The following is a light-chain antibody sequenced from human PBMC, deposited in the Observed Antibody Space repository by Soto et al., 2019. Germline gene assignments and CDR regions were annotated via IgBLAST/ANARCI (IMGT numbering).Light chain of an antibody. CDR3: SSYTSSSTQV. V-gene: IGLV2-14*01. J-gene: IGLJ2*01. CDR1: SSDVGGYNY. Sequence: QAVVTQPASVSGSPGQSITISCTGTSSDVGGYNYVSWYQQHPGKAPKLMIYDVSNRPSGVSNRFSGSKSGNTASLTISGLQAEDEDDYYCSSYTSSSTQVFGGGTKVTVL. CDR2: DVS.